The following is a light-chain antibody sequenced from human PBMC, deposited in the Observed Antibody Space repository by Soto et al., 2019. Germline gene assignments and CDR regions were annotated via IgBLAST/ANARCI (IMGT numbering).Light chain of an antibody. CDR3: QQTYSNPRRT. CDR1: QRVGSY. Sequence: DIPMTQSPSSLSASVGDRVTITCRASQRVGSYLNWYQQKPGKAPKLLIYAASSLQGGVSSRFSGSGSGTDFTLTISSLQPEDFATYYCQQTYSNPRRTFGQGTKVDIK. V-gene: IGKV1-39*01. CDR2: AAS. J-gene: IGKJ1*01.